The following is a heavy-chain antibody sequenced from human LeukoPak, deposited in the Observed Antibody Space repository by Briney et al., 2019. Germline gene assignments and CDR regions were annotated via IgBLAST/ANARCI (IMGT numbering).Heavy chain of an antibody. D-gene: IGHD6-13*01. CDR3: ARLSSSWILDY. V-gene: IGHV4-39*01. Sequence: SETLSLTCTVSGGSISSSNYFWGWIRQPPGKGLEWIGSIYYSGSTYYNPSLKSRVTISVDTSKNQFSLNLNSVTATDTAVYYCARLSSSWILDYWGQGTLVTVSS. J-gene: IGHJ4*02. CDR2: IYYSGST. CDR1: GGSISSSNYF.